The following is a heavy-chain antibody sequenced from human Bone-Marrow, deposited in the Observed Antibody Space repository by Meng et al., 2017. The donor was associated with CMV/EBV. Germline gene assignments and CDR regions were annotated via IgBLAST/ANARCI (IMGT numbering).Heavy chain of an antibody. CDR2: INPNSGGT. CDR1: GYTFTGYY. Sequence: ASVKVSCKASGYTFTGYYMHWVRQAPGQGLEWMGWINPNSGGTNYAQKLQGRVTMTTDTSTSTAYMELRSLRSDDTAVYYCAREGGGNGANWFDPWGQGTLVTVSS. V-gene: IGHV1-2*02. J-gene: IGHJ5*02. D-gene: IGHD4-23*01. CDR3: AREGGGNGANWFDP.